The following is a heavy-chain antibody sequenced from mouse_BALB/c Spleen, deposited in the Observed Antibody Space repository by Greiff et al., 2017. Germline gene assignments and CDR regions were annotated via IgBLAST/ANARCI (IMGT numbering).Heavy chain of an antibody. CDR3: ARQRDYRGMDY. CDR2: INSNGGST. CDR1: GFTFSSYY. Sequence: EVKLVESGGGLVKLGGSLKLSCAASGFTFSSYYMSWVRQTPEKRLELVAAINSNGGSTYYPDTVKGRFTISRDNAKNTLYLQMSSLKSEDTALYYCARQRDYRGMDYWGQGTSVTVSS. J-gene: IGHJ4*01. D-gene: IGHD2-12*01. V-gene: IGHV5-6-2*01.